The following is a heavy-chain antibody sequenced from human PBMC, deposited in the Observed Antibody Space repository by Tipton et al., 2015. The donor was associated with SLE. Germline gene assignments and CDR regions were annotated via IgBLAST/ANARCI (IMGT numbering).Heavy chain of an antibody. V-gene: IGHV4-38-2*02. J-gene: IGHJ6*02. CDR2: INHSGSA. CDR3: ARVTRGYYGMDV. Sequence: TLSLTCTVSGYSISSGYYWSWIRQPPGKGLERIAEINHSGSANYNPSLNSRVTISVDTSKSQVSLKLSSVTAADTAVYYCARVTRGYYGMDVWGQGTTVTVSS. D-gene: IGHD1-14*01. CDR1: GYSISSGYY.